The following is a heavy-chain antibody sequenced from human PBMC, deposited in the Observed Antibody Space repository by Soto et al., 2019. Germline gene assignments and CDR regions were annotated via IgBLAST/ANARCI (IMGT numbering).Heavy chain of an antibody. V-gene: IGHV1-69*02. CDR1: EGTFNRYT. D-gene: IGHD3-10*01. Sequence: QVQLVQSGAEVKKPGSSVRVSCSASEGTFNRYTINWVRQAPGQRLEWVGRVNPIVGMSSSASKFQGRVSXXXDXXTSTAYMALTSLKSEDTAVYYCATPYGSGSAHFDSWGQGTLVTVS. J-gene: IGHJ4*02. CDR3: ATPYGSGSAHFDS. CDR2: VNPIVGMS.